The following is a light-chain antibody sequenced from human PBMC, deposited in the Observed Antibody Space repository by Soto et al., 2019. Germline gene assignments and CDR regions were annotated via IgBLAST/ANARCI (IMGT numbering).Light chain of an antibody. Sequence: QSVLTQAPSASGTPGQRVTISCSGSSSNIGSNTVSWYQQVPGTAPKLLIYNNDQRPSGVPARFSGSKSGTSASLAIGGLQSEDEADYYCTAWDDSLNGWVFGGGTKLTVL. V-gene: IGLV1-44*01. CDR1: SSNIGSNT. J-gene: IGLJ3*02. CDR3: TAWDDSLNGWV. CDR2: NND.